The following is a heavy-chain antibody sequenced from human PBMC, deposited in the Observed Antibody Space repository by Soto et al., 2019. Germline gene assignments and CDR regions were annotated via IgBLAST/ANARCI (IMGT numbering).Heavy chain of an antibody. J-gene: IGHJ4*02. D-gene: IGHD2-2*01. V-gene: IGHV1-69*02. CDR3: ARGGYCVTTTCYKPGDY. CDR2: IVPNLGVA. CDR1: GDTFNRHT. Sequence: GASVKVSCKASGDTFNRHTFSWVRQAPGRGLEWMGRIVPNLGVANYAQSFQGRVTITADKSTSTTYMELSSLTSEDTALYYCARGGYCVTTTCYKPGDYWGQGTQVTVSS.